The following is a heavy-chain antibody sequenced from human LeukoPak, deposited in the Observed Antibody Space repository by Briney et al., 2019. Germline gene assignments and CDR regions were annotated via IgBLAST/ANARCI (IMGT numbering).Heavy chain of an antibody. Sequence: SETLSLTCAVYGGSFGGYYWSWIRQPPGKGLEWIGEIKHSGSTNYNPSLKSRVTISVDTSKNQFSLKLSSVTAADTAVYYCARGSDYYDSSGYYWDYWGQRTLVTVSS. CDR2: IKHSGST. J-gene: IGHJ4*02. CDR3: ARGSDYYDSSGYYWDY. D-gene: IGHD3-22*01. CDR1: GGSFGGYY. V-gene: IGHV4-34*01.